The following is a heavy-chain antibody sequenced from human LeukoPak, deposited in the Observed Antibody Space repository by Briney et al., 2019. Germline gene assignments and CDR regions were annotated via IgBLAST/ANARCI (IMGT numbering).Heavy chain of an antibody. CDR2: IYSGGST. CDR1: GFTFSSYA. V-gene: IGHV3-53*01. CDR3: ARAKPKNMVRGLIMRRESRYYFDY. D-gene: IGHD3-10*01. J-gene: IGHJ4*02. Sequence: GGSLRLSCAASGFTFSSYAMSWVRQAPGKGLEWVSVIYSGGSTYYADSVKGRFTISRDNSKSTLYIQMNSLRAEDTAVYYCARAKPKNMVRGLIMRRESRYYFDYWGQGTLVTVSS.